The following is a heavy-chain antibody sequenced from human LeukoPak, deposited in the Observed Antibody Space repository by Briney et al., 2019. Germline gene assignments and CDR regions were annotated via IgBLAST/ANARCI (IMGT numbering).Heavy chain of an antibody. V-gene: IGHV4-59*01. Sequence: SETLSLTCTVSGGSISSYYWSWIRQPPGKGLDWIGYIYYSGSTNYNPSLKSRVTISVDTSKNQFYLKLSSVTAADTAVYYCARVADGDYVYGRGILHWYFDLWGRGTLVTVSS. D-gene: IGHD4-17*01. CDR1: GGSISSYY. CDR2: IYYSGST. J-gene: IGHJ2*01. CDR3: ARVADGDYVYGRGILHWYFDL.